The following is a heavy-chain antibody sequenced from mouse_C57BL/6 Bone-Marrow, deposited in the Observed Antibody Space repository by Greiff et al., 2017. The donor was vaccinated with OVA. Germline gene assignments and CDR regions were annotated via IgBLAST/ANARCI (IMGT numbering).Heavy chain of an antibody. J-gene: IGHJ2*01. D-gene: IGHD2-1*01. CDR2: IDPENGDT. V-gene: IGHV14-4*01. CDR1: GFNIKDDY. Sequence: DVKLQESGAELVRPGASVKLSCTASGFNIKDDYMHWVKQRPEQGLAWIGWIDPENGDTEYASKFQGKATITADTPSNPAYLHLGSLTSEDTAVYYCTTYGNCDYWGQGTTLTVAS. CDR3: TTYGNCDY.